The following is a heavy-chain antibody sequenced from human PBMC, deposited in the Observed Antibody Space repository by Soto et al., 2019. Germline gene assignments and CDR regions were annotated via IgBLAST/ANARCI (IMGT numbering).Heavy chain of an antibody. CDR1: GASISSGCYY. CDR3: ARVGFYDSSGYYFIDY. Sequence: PSETLSLTCTVSGASISSGCYYWSWIRQHAEKGLEGIGYIYYSGSTYYNPSLKSRVSISVDTSKNQFSPKLSSVTAADTAVYYYARVGFYDSSGYYFIDYWGQGTLVTVSS. J-gene: IGHJ4*02. D-gene: IGHD3-22*01. V-gene: IGHV4-31*03. CDR2: IYYSGST.